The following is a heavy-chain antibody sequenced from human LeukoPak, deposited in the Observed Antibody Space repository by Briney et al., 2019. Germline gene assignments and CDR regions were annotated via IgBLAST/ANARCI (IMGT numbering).Heavy chain of an antibody. D-gene: IGHD4-17*01. CDR3: GRVKAGAIDY. J-gene: IGHJ4*02. Sequence: GGSLRLSCAASGFTFSGHLMTWVRQAPGKGLEWVANINLDGSERFYVDFVKGRFTIYRDNADNSMYLQMNSLRAEVTAVYYGGRVKAGAIDYWGQGTLVTVSS. CDR1: GFTFSGHL. V-gene: IGHV3-7*01. CDR2: INLDGSER.